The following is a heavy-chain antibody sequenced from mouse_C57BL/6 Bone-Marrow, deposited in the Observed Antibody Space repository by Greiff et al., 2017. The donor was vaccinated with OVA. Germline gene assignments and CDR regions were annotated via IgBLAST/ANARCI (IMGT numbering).Heavy chain of an antibody. D-gene: IGHD2-3*01. V-gene: IGHV1-81*01. J-gene: IGHJ3*01. Sequence: VQLQQSGAELARPGASVKLSCKASGYTFTSYGISWVKQRTGQGLEWIGEIYPRSGNTYYNEKFKGKATLTADKSSSTAYMELRSLTSEDSAVYFCATEGGYFPWFAYWGQGTLVTVSA. CDR1: GYTFTSYG. CDR3: ATEGGYFPWFAY. CDR2: IYPRSGNT.